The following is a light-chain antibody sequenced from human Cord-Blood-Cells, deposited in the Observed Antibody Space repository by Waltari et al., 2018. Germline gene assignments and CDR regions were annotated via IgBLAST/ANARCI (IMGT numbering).Light chain of an antibody. CDR1: QSISSY. Sequence: DIQMTPSPSSLSASVGDRVTITCRGSQSISSYLNWYQQKPGKAPKLLIYAASSLQSGVPSRFSSSGSGTEFTLTISSLQPEDFATYYCQQSYRTPRTFGQGTKVEIK. V-gene: IGKV1-39*01. J-gene: IGKJ1*01. CDR2: AAS. CDR3: QQSYRTPRT.